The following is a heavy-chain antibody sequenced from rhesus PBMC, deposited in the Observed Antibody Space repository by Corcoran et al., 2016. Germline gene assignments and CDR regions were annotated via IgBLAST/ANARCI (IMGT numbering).Heavy chain of an antibody. V-gene: IGHV2-174*01. CDR2: IYWDDDK. CDR3: ARVPRSIAAATFDY. CDR1: GFSLTTSGMG. J-gene: IGHJ4*01. Sequence: QVTLKESGPALVKPTQTLTLTCTFSGFSLTTSGMGVGWIRQPPGKALEWLALIYWDDDKRYSTSLKSRLTISKDTSKNQVVLTMTNMDPVDTATYYCARVPRSIAAATFDYWGQGVLVTVSS. D-gene: IGHD6-43*01.